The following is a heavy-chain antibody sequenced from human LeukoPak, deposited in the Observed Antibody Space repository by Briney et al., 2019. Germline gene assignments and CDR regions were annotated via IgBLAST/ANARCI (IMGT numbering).Heavy chain of an antibody. Sequence: KPGGSLRLSCAASGFTFSSYSMNWVRQAPGKGLEWVSSISSSSSYIYYADSVKGRFTISRDNSKNTLYLQMNSLRAEDTAVYYCAKTKITLIVVANPNSGALDIWGQGTMVTVSS. D-gene: IGHD3-22*01. CDR1: GFTFSSYS. CDR2: ISSSSSYI. V-gene: IGHV3-21*04. J-gene: IGHJ3*02. CDR3: AKTKITLIVVANPNSGALDI.